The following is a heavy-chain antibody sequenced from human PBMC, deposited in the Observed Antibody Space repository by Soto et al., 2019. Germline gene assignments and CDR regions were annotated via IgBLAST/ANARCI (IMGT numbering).Heavy chain of an antibody. Sequence: QITLKESGPTLVKPTQTLTLTCTFSGFSLSTSGVGVGWIRQPPGKALEWLALIYWDDDKRYRPSLKSRLTITKETSKNQVVLTITNMDAVDTGTYYCAHSWYCSGGSCYYSNRFAPWGQGTLVTVSS. V-gene: IGHV2-5*02. CDR3: AHSWYCSGGSCYYSNRFAP. D-gene: IGHD2-15*01. J-gene: IGHJ5*02. CDR2: IYWDDDK. CDR1: GFSLSTSGVG.